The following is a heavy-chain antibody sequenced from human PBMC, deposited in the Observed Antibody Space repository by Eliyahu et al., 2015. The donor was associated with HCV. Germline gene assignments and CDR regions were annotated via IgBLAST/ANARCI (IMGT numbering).Heavy chain of an antibody. J-gene: IGHJ4*02. Sequence: QVQLVQSGGGVVQPGKSLRLSXAASGXXFNNHAMHWVRLAPGKGPEWVAVIAYDGSYKYYADSVKGRFTISRDNYKRTVSLQMDRLTPEDTAPFYFCARDAGGLDLWECFDHWGRGALVTVSS. CDR3: ARDAGGLDLWECFDH. CDR2: IAYDGSYK. CDR1: GXXFNNHA. D-gene: IGHD1-26*01. V-gene: IGHV3-30*14.